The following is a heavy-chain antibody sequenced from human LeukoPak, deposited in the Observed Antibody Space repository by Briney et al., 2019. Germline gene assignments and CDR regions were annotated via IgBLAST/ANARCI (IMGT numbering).Heavy chain of an antibody. Sequence: ETLSLTCAVYGGSFSGYYWSWIRQPPGKGLEWVSAISGSGGSTYYADSVKGRFTISRDNSKNTLYLQMNSLRAEDTAVYYCAKSPVTNDYWGQGTLVTVSS. CDR1: GGSFSGYY. J-gene: IGHJ4*02. D-gene: IGHD4-11*01. CDR3: AKSPVTNDY. CDR2: ISGSGGST. V-gene: IGHV3-23*01.